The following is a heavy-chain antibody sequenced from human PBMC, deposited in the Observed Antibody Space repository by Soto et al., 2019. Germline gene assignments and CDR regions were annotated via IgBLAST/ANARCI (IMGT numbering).Heavy chain of an antibody. D-gene: IGHD3-22*01. CDR3: TTDLSSGGADY. CDR2: SKSIRDGGGT. J-gene: IGHJ4*02. Sequence: EVQLVESGGGLVKPGGSLRLSCAASGFTFSNAWMNWVRQAPGKGLEWVGRSKSIRDGGGTDYAAPVEGRFSISRDDSKNTLYLQMNSLKTEDTAVYYCTTDLSSGGADYWGQGSQVAVSS. V-gene: IGHV3-15*07. CDR1: GFTFSNAW.